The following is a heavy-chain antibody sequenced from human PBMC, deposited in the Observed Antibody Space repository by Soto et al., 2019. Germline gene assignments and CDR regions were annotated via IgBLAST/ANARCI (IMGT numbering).Heavy chain of an antibody. CDR3: AIGGFTFDT. V-gene: IGHV3-33*01. CDR1: GLTFSNYG. D-gene: IGHD3-10*01. J-gene: IGHJ4*02. CDR2: TWSDGSNK. Sequence: QVQLVESGGGVVQPGRSLRLSCAASGLTFSNYGMHWVRQAPGKGLEWVAVTWSDGSNKYYADPVQGRFTISRDNAKNTLYLQMNSLRAHDTTVYYCAIGGFTFDTWGQGTLVTVSS.